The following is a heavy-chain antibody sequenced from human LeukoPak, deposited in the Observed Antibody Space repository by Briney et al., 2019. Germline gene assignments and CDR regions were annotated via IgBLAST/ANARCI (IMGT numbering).Heavy chain of an antibody. V-gene: IGHV3-23*01. CDR3: AKPGVETMVRQQFDP. CDR1: GFTFSSYG. J-gene: IGHJ5*02. CDR2: ISGSGGST. Sequence: PGGSLRLSCAASGFTFSSYGMSWVRQAPGKGLEWVSAISGSGGSTYYADSVKGRFTISRDNSKNTLYLQMNSLRAEDTAVYYCAKPGVETMVRQQFDPWGQGTLVTVSS. D-gene: IGHD3-10*01.